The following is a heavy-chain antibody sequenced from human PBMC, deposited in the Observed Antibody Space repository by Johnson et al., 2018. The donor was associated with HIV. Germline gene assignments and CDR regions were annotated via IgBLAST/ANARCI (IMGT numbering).Heavy chain of an antibody. CDR1: GFNVSGNY. J-gene: IGHJ3*02. D-gene: IGHD6-13*01. CDR2: IYSGGST. CDR3: ARVGYSSSWYGGYGAFDI. Sequence: VQLVESGGGVVRPGGSLRLSCVASGFNVSGNYMSWVLQAPGRGLEWVSVIYSGGSTYYAESVKGGFTISRDNSKNMLYLQMNSLREEDTAVFYCARVGYSSSWYGGYGAFDIWGQGTMVTVSS. V-gene: IGHV3-66*01.